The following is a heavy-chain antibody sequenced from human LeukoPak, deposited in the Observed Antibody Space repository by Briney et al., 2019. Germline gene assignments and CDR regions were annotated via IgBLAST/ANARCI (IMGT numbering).Heavy chain of an antibody. V-gene: IGHV3-33*01. J-gene: IGHJ4*02. D-gene: IGHD3-22*01. CDR3: ARDPNFDCSGYFFDY. CDR1: GFTFSSYG. CDR2: IWYDGSNK. Sequence: GGSLRLSCAESGFTFSSYGMPWVRQAPGKGLEWVAVIWYDGSNKYYADSVKGRFTISRDNSKNTLYLQMNSLRAEDTAVYYWARDPNFDCSGYFFDYWGQGNLVTVSS.